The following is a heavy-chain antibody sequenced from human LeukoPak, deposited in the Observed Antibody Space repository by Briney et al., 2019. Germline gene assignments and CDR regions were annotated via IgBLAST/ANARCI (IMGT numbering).Heavy chain of an antibody. V-gene: IGHV3-23*01. CDR3: AKGSRVGATVGDAFDI. CDR2: ISGSGGST. CDR1: GFTFSSYA. D-gene: IGHD1-26*01. J-gene: IGHJ3*02. Sequence: GGSLRLSCAASGFTFSSYAMSWVRQAPGKGLEWVSAISGSGGSTYYADSVKGRFTISRDNSKNTLYLQMNSLRAEDMAVYYCAKGSRVGATVGDAFDIWGQGTMVTVSS.